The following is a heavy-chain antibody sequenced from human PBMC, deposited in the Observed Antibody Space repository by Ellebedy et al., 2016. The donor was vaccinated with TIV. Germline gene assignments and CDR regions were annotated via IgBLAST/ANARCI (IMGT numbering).Heavy chain of an antibody. Sequence: GESLKISCAASGFTVSSNYMSWVRQAPGKGLEWVSVIYSGGDTYYADSVKGRFTISRDHSKNTLYLQMNSLRDDDTAVYYCAREQVDWGQGTLVTVSS. V-gene: IGHV3-53*01. CDR2: IYSGGDT. CDR1: GFTVSSNY. CDR3: AREQVD. J-gene: IGHJ4*02. D-gene: IGHD2-15*01.